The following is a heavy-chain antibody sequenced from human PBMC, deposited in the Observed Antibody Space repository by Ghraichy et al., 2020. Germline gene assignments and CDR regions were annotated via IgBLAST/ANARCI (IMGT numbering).Heavy chain of an antibody. CDR3: AVGPQYSSSSRDNWFDP. D-gene: IGHD6-6*01. CDR1: GGTFSSYA. CDR2: IIPIFGTA. J-gene: IGHJ5*02. Sequence: SVKVSCKASGGTFSSYAISWVRQAPGQGLEWMGGIIPIFGTANYAQKFQGRVTITADESTSTAYMELSSLRSEDTAVYYCAVGPQYSSSSRDNWFDPWGQGTLVTVSS. V-gene: IGHV1-69*13.